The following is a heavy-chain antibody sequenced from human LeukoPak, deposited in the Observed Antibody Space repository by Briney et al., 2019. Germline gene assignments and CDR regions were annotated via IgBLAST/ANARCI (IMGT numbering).Heavy chain of an antibody. V-gene: IGHV4-30-4*08. D-gene: IGHD2-2*03. CDR1: GGSISSGDYY. CDR2: IYYSGST. CDR3: ARDQFGYCSSTSCYPSYYYYYMDV. Sequence: SETLSLTCTVSGGSISSGDYYWSWIRQPPGKGLEWIGYIYYSGSTYYNPSLKSRVTISVDTSKNQFSLKLSSVTAADTAVYYCARDQFGYCSSTSCYPSYYYYYMDVWGKGTTVTVSS. J-gene: IGHJ6*03.